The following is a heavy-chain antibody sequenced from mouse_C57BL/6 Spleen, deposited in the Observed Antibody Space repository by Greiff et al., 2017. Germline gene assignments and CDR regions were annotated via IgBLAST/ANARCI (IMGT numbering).Heavy chain of an antibody. Sequence: QVQLQQPGAELVKPGASVKMSCKASGYTFTSYWITWVKQRPGQGLEWIGDIYPGSGSTNYNEKFKSKATLTGDTSSSTAYMQRSSLTSEDSAVYYCARRYGNFDYWGQGTTLTVSS. J-gene: IGHJ2*01. CDR3: ARRYGNFDY. CDR1: GYTFTSYW. CDR2: IYPGSGST. V-gene: IGHV1-55*01. D-gene: IGHD2-10*02.